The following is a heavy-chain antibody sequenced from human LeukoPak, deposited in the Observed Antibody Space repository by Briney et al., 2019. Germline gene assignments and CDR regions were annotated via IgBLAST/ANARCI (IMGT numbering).Heavy chain of an antibody. J-gene: IGHJ4*02. V-gene: IGHV3-74*01. Sequence: AGSLTLTCDVSGFSFSSYCRHWLRQAPGKGLVWVSRINSDGSSTNYADSVKGRFTISRDNAKNTLYLQMNSLRAEDTAVYYCTSTLSSTPQWGRETLVTVSS. CDR1: GFSFSSYC. CDR2: INSDGSST. CDR3: TSTLSSTPQ. D-gene: IGHD6-13*01.